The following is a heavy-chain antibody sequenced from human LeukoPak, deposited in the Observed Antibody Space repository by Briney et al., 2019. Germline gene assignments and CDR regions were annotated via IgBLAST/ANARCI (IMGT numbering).Heavy chain of an antibody. CDR3: ARDQGMVIVYGAPDY. CDR1: GYTFTSYG. V-gene: IGHV1-18*01. Sequence: GASVKVSCKASGYTFTSYGISWVRQAPEQGLEWMGWISAYNGNTNYAQKLQGRVTMTTDTSTSTAYMELRSLRSDDTAVYYCARDQGMVIVYGAPDYWGQGTLVTVSS. CDR2: ISAYNGNT. D-gene: IGHD2-8*01. J-gene: IGHJ4*02.